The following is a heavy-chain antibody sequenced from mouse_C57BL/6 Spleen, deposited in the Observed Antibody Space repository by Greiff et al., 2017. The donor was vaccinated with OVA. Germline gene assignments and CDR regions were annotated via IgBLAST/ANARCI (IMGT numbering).Heavy chain of an antibody. J-gene: IGHJ4*01. CDR3: ARHLITTVVASYYYAMDY. CDR1: GSTFSSYG. D-gene: IGHD1-1*01. CDR2: ISSGGSYT. V-gene: IGHV5-6*01. Sequence: EVKLMESGGDLVKPGGSLKLSCAASGSTFSSYGMSWVRQTPDKRLEWVATISSGGSYTYYPDSVKGRFTISRDNAKNTLYLQMSSLKSEDTAMYYCARHLITTVVASYYYAMDYWGQGTSVTVSS.